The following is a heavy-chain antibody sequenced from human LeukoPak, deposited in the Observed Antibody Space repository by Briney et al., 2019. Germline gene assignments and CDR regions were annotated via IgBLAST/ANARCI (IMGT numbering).Heavy chain of an antibody. CDR3: ARDSGTSSFDY. J-gene: IGHJ4*02. V-gene: IGHV1-18*01. CDR1: GGTFSSYA. CDR2: ISAYNGNT. D-gene: IGHD1-26*01. Sequence: ASVKVSCKASGGTFSSYAISWVRQAPGQGLEWMGWISAYNGNTSYAQKLQGRVTLTTDTSTSTAYMEVRSLRSDDTAVYYCARDSGTSSFDYWGQGTLVTVSS.